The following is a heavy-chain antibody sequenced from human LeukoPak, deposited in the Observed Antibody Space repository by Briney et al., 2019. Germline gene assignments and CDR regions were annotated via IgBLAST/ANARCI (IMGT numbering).Heavy chain of an antibody. J-gene: IGHJ5*02. D-gene: IGHD2-21*02. CDR1: GGSISSYY. V-gene: IGHV4-59*01. CDR2: IYYSGST. CDR3: AASREDCDGDCTNWCDP. Sequence: SETLSLTCTVSGGSISSYYWSWIRQPPGKGLEWIGYIYYSGSTNYNPSLKSRVTISVDPSKNQFSLKLSYVTAADTAVYYCAASREDCDGDCTNWCDPWGQGALVTVSS.